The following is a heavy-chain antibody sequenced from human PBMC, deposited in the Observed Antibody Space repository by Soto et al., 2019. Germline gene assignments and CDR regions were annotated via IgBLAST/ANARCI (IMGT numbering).Heavy chain of an antibody. J-gene: IGHJ3*01. CDR2: ISGSVGSA. D-gene: IGHD6-19*01. Sequence: SLRLPWAPSGFSFSNYAMSRGRQPPRKRLEWVSDISGSVGSASYADSVQACFTISRDNSNNTLYLQMNSLRADCTGIYSRVGEASGWYSRGYFDFWGRGTMGT. V-gene: IGHV3-23*01. CDR3: VGEASGWYSRGYFDF. CDR1: GFSFSNYA.